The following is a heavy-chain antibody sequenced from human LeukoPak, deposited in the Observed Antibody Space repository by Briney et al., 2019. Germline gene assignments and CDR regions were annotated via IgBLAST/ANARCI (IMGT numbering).Heavy chain of an antibody. V-gene: IGHV3-7*01. D-gene: IGHD2-2*01. CDR1: GFTFRSYW. CDR3: ARGLTFSHQADY. J-gene: IGHJ4*02. CDR2: IKKDGGEK. Sequence: PGGSLRLSCEVSGFTFRSYWMSWVRQAPGKGLEWVANIKKDGGEKYYVDSVKGRFTISRDNAKNSLYLQMNSLRAEDTAVYYCARGLTFSHQADYWGQGTLVTVSS.